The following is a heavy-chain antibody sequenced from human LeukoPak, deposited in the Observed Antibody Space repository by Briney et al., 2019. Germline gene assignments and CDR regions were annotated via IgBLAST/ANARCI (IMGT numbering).Heavy chain of an antibody. Sequence: ASVTVSCTASGYTFTGYYMHWVRQAPGQGLEWVGWINPDSGGTNYAQKFQGRVTMTRDTSSSTAYMELRRLRSDDTAVYYCARGGDMPARPFDYWGQGTLVPVFS. CDR2: INPDSGGT. D-gene: IGHD6-6*01. J-gene: IGHJ4*02. CDR3: ARGGDMPARPFDY. CDR1: GYTFTGYY. V-gene: IGHV1-2*02.